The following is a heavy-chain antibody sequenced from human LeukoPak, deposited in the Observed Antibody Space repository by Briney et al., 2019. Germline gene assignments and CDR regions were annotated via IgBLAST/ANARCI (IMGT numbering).Heavy chain of an antibody. Sequence: ASVKVSCKASGGTFSSYAISWVRQAPGQGLEWMGGIIPIFGTANYAQKFQGRVTITADESTSTAYMELSSLRSEDTAVYYCARANATVLTGYFEALITFNYWGQGTLVTVSS. J-gene: IGHJ4*02. CDR3: ARANATVLTGYFEALITFNY. V-gene: IGHV1-69*13. CDR2: IIPIFGTA. CDR1: GGTFSSYA. D-gene: IGHD3-9*01.